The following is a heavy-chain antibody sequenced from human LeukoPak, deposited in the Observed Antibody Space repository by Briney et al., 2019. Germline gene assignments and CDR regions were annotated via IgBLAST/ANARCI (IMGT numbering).Heavy chain of an antibody. Sequence: GGSLRLSCAASGFTFGSYAMSWVRHAPGKGLEWVSGISTSGGSTSYADSVKGRFTISRDNPRNTLYLQMNSLRAEDTAVYYSAKRGKGSGFDYWGQGTLVTVSS. CDR1: GFTFGSYA. CDR2: ISTSGGST. V-gene: IGHV3-23*01. D-gene: IGHD3-10*01. J-gene: IGHJ4*02. CDR3: AKRGKGSGFDY.